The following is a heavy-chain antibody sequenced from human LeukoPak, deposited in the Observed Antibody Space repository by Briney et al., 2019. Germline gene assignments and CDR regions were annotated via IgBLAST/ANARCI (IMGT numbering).Heavy chain of an antibody. CDR1: GFTFSDYW. V-gene: IGHV3-7*01. CDR2: IKQGGGEI. J-gene: IGHJ4*02. D-gene: IGHD1-26*01. Sequence: GGSLRLSCAASGFTFSDYWMSWVRQAPGKGLEWVANIKQGGGEIYYVDSVKGRFTISRDNAKDSLYLQMNSLRAEDTGIYYCARDKVVGPTKFDNWGQGTLVTVSP. CDR3: ARDKVVGPTKFDN.